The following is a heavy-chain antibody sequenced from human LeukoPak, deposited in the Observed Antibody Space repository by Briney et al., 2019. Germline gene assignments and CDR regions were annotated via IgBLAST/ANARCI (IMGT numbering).Heavy chain of an antibody. J-gene: IGHJ4*02. CDR2: INPNSGGT. V-gene: IGHV1-2*02. CDR3: ARYIAAAGPFEY. CDR1: GYTFTSYG. Sequence: ASVKVSCKASGYTFTSYGISWVRQAPGQGLEWMGWINPNSGGTNYAQKFQGRVTMTRDTSISTAYMELSRLRSDDTAVYYCARYIAAAGPFEYWGQGTLVTVSS. D-gene: IGHD6-13*01.